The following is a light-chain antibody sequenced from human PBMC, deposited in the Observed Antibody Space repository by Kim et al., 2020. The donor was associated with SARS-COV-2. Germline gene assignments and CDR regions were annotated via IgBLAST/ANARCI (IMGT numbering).Light chain of an antibody. Sequence: ALGHTVRITCQGDSLRNYYASWYQQRPGQAPVLVIHGENNRPSGIPDRFSGSSSGNTASLTITGAQAEDEADYYCNSRDSSAQRYVFGTGTKVTV. CDR2: GEN. CDR1: SLRNYY. J-gene: IGLJ1*01. CDR3: NSRDSSAQRYV. V-gene: IGLV3-19*01.